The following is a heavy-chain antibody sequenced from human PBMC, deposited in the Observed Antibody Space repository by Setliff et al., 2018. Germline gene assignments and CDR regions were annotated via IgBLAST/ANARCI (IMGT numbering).Heavy chain of an antibody. D-gene: IGHD3-10*01. V-gene: IGHV4-39*07. CDR3: ARDTVKQLVNWFDP. CDR1: GGSMSSSGYH. J-gene: IGHJ5*02. CDR2: IYYSGST. Sequence: SETLSLTCTVFGGSMSSSGYHWAWIRQSPGKGLEWIGSIYYSGSTYYNPSLKRRATISLDTSKNQFSLKLNSVTAADTAVYYCARDTVKQLVNWFDPWGQGTLVTVSS.